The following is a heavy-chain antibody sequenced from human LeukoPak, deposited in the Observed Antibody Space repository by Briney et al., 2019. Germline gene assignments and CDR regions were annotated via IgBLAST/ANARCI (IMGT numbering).Heavy chain of an antibody. J-gene: IGHJ5*02. CDR1: GYTFTSYG. V-gene: IGHV1-18*01. D-gene: IGHD6-13*01. Sequence: ASVKVSCKASGYTFTSYGISWVRQAPGQGLEWMGWMSAYNGNTNYAQKLQGRVTMTTDTSTSTAYMELRSLRSDDTAVYYCARDQIAAGLNWFDPWGQGTLVTVSS. CDR3: ARDQIAAGLNWFDP. CDR2: MSAYNGNT.